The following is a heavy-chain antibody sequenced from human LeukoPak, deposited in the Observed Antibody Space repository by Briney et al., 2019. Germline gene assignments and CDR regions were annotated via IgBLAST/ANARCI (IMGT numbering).Heavy chain of an antibody. CDR1: GFTFSSYA. J-gene: IGHJ4*02. V-gene: IGHV3-23*01. Sequence: PGGSLRLSCAASGFTFSSYAMSWVRQAPGKGLEWVSAISGSGGSTYYADSVQGRFTISRDNSKNTLYLQMNSLRAEDTAVYYCAKRGQVATLTPADYWGQGTLVTVSS. D-gene: IGHD5-12*01. CDR3: AKRGQVATLTPADY. CDR2: ISGSGGST.